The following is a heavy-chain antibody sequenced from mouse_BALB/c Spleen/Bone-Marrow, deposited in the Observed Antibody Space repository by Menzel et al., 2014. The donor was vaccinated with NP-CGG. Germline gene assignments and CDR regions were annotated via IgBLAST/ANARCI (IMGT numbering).Heavy chain of an antibody. V-gene: IGHV5-17*02. CDR3: ARGGNFAWFAY. CDR1: GFTFSSFG. D-gene: IGHD2-1*01. Sequence: EVQGVESGGGLVQPGGSRKLSWAASGFTFSSFGMHWVRQAPEKGLEWVAYISSGSSTIYYADTVKGRFTISRDNPKNTLFLQMTSLRSEDTAMYYCARGGNFAWFAYWGQGTQVTVSA. CDR2: ISSGSSTI. J-gene: IGHJ3*01.